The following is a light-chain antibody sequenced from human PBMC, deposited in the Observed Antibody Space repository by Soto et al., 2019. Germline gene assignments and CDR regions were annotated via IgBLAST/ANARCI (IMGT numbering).Light chain of an antibody. CDR1: QSVLYRSNNKNY. V-gene: IGKV4-1*01. Sequence: DIVMTQSPDSLAVSLGERATINCKSSQSVLYRSNNKNYLAWYQQKPGQPPKLLIYWASTRESGVPDRFSGSGSGTEFTLTISSLQPEDSATYYCLQHSDYPCTFGQGTKLEI. J-gene: IGKJ2*02. CDR3: LQHSDYPCT. CDR2: WAS.